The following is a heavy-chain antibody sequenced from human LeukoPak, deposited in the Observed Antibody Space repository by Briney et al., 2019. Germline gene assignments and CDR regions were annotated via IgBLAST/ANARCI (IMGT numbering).Heavy chain of an antibody. Sequence: SETLSLACAVYGGSFSGYYWSWIRQPPGKGLEWIGEINHSGSTNYNPSLKSRVTISVDTSKNQFSLKLSSVTAADTAVYYCARDRGTWNDDGFDYWGQGTLVTVSS. CDR1: GGSFSGYY. J-gene: IGHJ4*02. CDR3: ARDRGTWNDDGFDY. CDR2: INHSGST. D-gene: IGHD1-1*01. V-gene: IGHV4-34*01.